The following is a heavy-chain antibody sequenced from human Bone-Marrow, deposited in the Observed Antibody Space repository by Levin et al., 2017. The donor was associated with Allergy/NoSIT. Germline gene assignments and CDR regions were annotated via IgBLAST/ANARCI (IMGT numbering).Heavy chain of an antibody. Sequence: GESLKISCKGSGYSFTTYWIGWVRQMPGRGLEWMAIIDPGNSGTRYNPSFQGQVTISADRSISTAYLQWSSLKASDTAMYYCARPRLRLGELSSLYYFDFWGQGTLVTVSS. D-gene: IGHD3-16*02. CDR2: IDPGNSGT. J-gene: IGHJ4*02. V-gene: IGHV5-51*01. CDR1: GYSFTTYW. CDR3: ARPRLRLGELSSLYYFDF.